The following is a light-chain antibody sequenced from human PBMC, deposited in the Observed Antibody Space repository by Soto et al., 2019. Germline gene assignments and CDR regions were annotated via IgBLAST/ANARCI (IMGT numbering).Light chain of an antibody. CDR3: SSYTNINTRACV. Sequence: QSVLTQPASVSGSPGQSITISCTGTNGDIGSYNRVSWYQQHPGKAPKLIIYEVTDRPSGVSNRFSGSKSGNTASLTISGLQAEDEAEYYCSSYTNINTRACVFGTGTKGTVL. CDR1: NGDIGSYNR. V-gene: IGLV2-14*01. J-gene: IGLJ1*01. CDR2: EVT.